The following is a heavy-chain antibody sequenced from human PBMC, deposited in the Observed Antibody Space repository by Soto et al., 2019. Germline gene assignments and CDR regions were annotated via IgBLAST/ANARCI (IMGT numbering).Heavy chain of an antibody. CDR1: GFTFSSYA. CDR2: ISGRGCST. D-gene: IGHD3-22*01. CDR3: AKDPVRITVIVVATPPPL. V-gene: IGHV3-23*01. J-gene: IGHJ4*02. Sequence: GGSLRLSCAASGFTFSSYAMSWVGQAPGKGLEWVSAISGRGCSTYYADSVEARFTTSRDNSKNMQYLQRNSRRAEDPAVYYCAKDPVRITVIVVATPPPLGGQGTLVTVSS.